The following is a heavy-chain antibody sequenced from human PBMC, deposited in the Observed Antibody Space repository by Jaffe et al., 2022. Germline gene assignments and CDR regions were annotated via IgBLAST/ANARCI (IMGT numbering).Heavy chain of an antibody. CDR2: ISGSGGST. Sequence: EVQLLESGGGLVQPGGSLRLSCAASGFTFSSYAMSWVRQAPGKGLEWVSAISGSGGSTYYADSVKGRFTISRDNSKNTLYLQMNSLRAEDTAVYYCAKPRYSSGRGEDYFDYWGQGTLVTVSS. J-gene: IGHJ4*02. CDR1: GFTFSSYA. V-gene: IGHV3-23*01. CDR3: AKPRYSSGRGEDYFDY. D-gene: IGHD6-19*01.